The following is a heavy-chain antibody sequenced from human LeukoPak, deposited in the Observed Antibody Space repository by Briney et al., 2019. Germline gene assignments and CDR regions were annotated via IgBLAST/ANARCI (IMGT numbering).Heavy chain of an antibody. CDR1: GGSISSSSYY. J-gene: IGHJ4*02. D-gene: IGHD3-22*01. Sequence: SETLSLTCTVSGGSISSSSYYWGWIRQPPGKGLEWIGSIYYSGSTYYNPSLKSRVTISVDTSKNQFSLKLSSVTAADTAVYYCARKPEYYYDSSGYYYVAGRGFDYWGQGTLVTVSS. CDR3: ARKPEYYYDSSGYYYVAGRGFDY. CDR2: IYYSGST. V-gene: IGHV4-39*01.